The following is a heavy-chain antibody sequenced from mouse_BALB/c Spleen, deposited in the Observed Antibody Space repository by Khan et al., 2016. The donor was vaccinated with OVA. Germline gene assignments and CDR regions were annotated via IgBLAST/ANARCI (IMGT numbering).Heavy chain of an antibody. J-gene: IGHJ2*01. CDR1: GFSLTSYG. Sequence: QVQLKQSGPGLVAPSQSLSITCTVSGFSLTSYGVHWIRQPPGKGLDWLGVIWAGGSTNYNSALMSRLSISKDNSKSQVFLKMNSLQTDDTAMYFCARNREPDYFDYWGQGTTLTVSS. CDR3: ARNREPDYFDY. CDR2: IWAGGST. V-gene: IGHV2-9*02.